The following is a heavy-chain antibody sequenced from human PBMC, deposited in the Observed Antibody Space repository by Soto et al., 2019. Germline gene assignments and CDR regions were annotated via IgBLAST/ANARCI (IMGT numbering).Heavy chain of an antibody. J-gene: IGHJ4*02. D-gene: IGHD3-16*01. Sequence: EVHLVESGGALEQPGRSLRLSCAVSGFTFDDNAMHWVRQAPEKGLEWVSGINWKSDIGYAHSVKGRFTISRDNAENSLYLQMNSLRAEDTALYYCAISQDRGGRTTFIYWGQGTQVTVSS. V-gene: IGHV3-9*01. CDR3: AISQDRGGRTTFIY. CDR1: GFTFDDNA. CDR2: INWKSDI.